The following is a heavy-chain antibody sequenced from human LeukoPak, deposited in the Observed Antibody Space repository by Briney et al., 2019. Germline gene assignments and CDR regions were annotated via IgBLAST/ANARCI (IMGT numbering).Heavy chain of an antibody. V-gene: IGHV4-39*01. Sequence: PSETLSLTCNVSGVSISSSSYYWGWIRQPPGKGLEWIGSIYSSGSTYYNSSLKSRVTISIDTSKNQVPLKMSSVTAADTAVYYCAKSGGYGLIDYWGQGTLVTVSS. CDR1: GVSISSSSYY. CDR3: AKSGGYGLIDY. D-gene: IGHD6-25*01. CDR2: IYSSGST. J-gene: IGHJ4*02.